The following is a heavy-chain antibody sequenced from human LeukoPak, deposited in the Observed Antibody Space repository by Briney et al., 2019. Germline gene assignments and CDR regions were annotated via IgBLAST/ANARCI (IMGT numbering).Heavy chain of an antibody. Sequence: SETLSLTCGVSGGAITNYYWNWIQQAPGKGLEWLGYIYYTGSTTYNPSVKSRITISLDTSKKQISLKLRSVTAADTAVYYCASQKLNLDYWGQGTLVTVSS. CDR1: GGAITNYY. CDR3: ASQKLNLDY. J-gene: IGHJ4*02. V-gene: IGHV4-59*01. CDR2: IYYTGST.